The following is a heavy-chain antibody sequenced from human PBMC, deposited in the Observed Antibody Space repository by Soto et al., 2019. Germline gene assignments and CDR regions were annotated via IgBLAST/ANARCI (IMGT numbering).Heavy chain of an antibody. V-gene: IGHV4-39*01. D-gene: IGHD2-21*02. J-gene: IGHJ4*02. CDR3: ARPHCDPLGY. Sequence: QVQLQESGPELVKPSETLSLTCTVSGGSIASSTYYWGWIRQPPGKGRDWIGNISYSRSTYYNPSLKRRATISVATTNNQFSLRLSSVTAADAAVYYGARPHCDPLGYWGQGILVTVSS. CDR1: GGSIASSTYY. CDR2: ISYSRST.